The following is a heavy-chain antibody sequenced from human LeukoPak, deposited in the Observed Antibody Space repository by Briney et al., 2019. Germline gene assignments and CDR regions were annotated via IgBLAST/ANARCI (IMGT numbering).Heavy chain of an antibody. V-gene: IGHV3-66*02. Sequence: GGSLRLSFSASGFTVSSNYMSWVRQAPGKGLEWVSVIYSGGSTYYADSVKGRFTISRDNSKNTLYLQMNSLRAEDTAVYYCARDPSEDIVVVPAAASDYWGQGTLVTVSS. D-gene: IGHD2-2*01. CDR2: IYSGGST. J-gene: IGHJ4*02. CDR1: GFTVSSNY. CDR3: ARDPSEDIVVVPAAASDY.